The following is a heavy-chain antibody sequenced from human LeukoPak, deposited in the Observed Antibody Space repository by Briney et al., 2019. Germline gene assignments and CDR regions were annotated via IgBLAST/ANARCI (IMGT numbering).Heavy chain of an antibody. CDR1: GASISGSRYH. J-gene: IGHJ4*02. CDR3: ARADGYNQEIDY. Sequence: SETLSLTCTVSGASISGSRYHWGWVRQPPGKGLEWIGSIYYSGATYDNPSLKSRVTISVDTSKNQFSLKLSSVTAADTAVYYCARADGYNQEIDYWGQGTLVTVSS. V-gene: IGHV4-39*07. CDR2: IYYSGAT. D-gene: IGHD5-24*01.